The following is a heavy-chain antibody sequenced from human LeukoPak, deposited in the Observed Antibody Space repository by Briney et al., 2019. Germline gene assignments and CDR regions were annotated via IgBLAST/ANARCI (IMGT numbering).Heavy chain of an antibody. D-gene: IGHD6-19*01. V-gene: IGHV4-59*01. J-gene: IGHJ4*02. CDR3: ARDHSSGWYDY. Sequence: SETLSLTCTVSDGSITNYDWSWVRQPPGKGLEFIGHVHYSGTADYNPSLKSRVTISIDTSKKHFFLKLKSVTAADAAVYYRARDHSSGWYDYWGQGTLVTVSS. CDR1: DGSITNYD. CDR2: VHYSGTA.